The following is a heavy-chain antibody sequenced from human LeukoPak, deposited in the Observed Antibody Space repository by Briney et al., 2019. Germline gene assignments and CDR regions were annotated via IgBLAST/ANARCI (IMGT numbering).Heavy chain of an antibody. CDR1: GGSFSGYY. CDR3: ARGLTTAIPGYFDY. J-gene: IGHJ4*02. V-gene: IGHV4-59*01. Sequence: SETLSLTCAVYGGSFSGYYWSWLRQPPGKGLEWIGYIYYSGSTNYNPPLKSRVTISVDTSKNQFSLKLSSVTAADTAVYYCARGLTTAIPGYFDYWGQGTLVTVSS. CDR2: IYYSGST. D-gene: IGHD4-4*01.